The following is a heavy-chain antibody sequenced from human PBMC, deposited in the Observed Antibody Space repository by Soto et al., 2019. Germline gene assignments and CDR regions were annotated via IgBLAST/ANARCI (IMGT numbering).Heavy chain of an antibody. CDR3: AKDGRSSSHYYYYMDV. CDR2: INWNSGSI. CDR1: GFTFDDYA. V-gene: IGHV3-9*01. J-gene: IGHJ6*03. D-gene: IGHD6-6*01. Sequence: SLRLSCAASGFTFDDYAMHWVRQAPGKGLEWVSGINWNSGSIGYADSVKGRFTISRDNAKNSLYLQMNSLRADDTALYYCAKDGRSSSHYYYYMDVWGKGTTVTVSS.